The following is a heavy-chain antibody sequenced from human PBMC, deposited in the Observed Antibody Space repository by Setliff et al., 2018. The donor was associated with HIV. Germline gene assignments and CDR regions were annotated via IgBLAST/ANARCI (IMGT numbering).Heavy chain of an antibody. CDR3: ARIPNHSSGFDY. CDR1: GGTFRSHE. V-gene: IGHV1-69*13. D-gene: IGHD3-22*01. J-gene: IGHJ4*02. Sequence: SVKVSCKASGGTFRSHEISWVRQAPGQGLEWMGGIVPILSTGNYAPKFQGRVTITADESTTTAHMELSSLRSEDTAVYYCARIPNHSSGFDYWGQGTPVTVSS. CDR2: IVPILSTG.